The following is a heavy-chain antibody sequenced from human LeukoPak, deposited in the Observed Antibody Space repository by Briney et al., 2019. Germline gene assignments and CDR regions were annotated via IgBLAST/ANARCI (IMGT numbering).Heavy chain of an antibody. J-gene: IGHJ6*02. Sequence: SETLSLTCTVSGGSISSYYWSWIRQPAGKGLEWIGRIYTSGSTNYNPSLKSRVTMSVDTSKNQFSLKLSSVTAADTAVYYCSETVWGATANYYYYGMDVWGQGTTVTVSS. CDR2: IYTSGST. D-gene: IGHD5-12*01. CDR1: GGSISSYY. V-gene: IGHV4-4*07. CDR3: SETVWGATANYYYYGMDV.